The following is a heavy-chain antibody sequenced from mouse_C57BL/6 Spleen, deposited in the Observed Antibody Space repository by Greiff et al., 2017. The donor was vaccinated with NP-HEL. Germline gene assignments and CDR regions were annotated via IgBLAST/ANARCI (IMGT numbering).Heavy chain of an antibody. CDR3: ARDSSGYDY. J-gene: IGHJ2*01. Sequence: QVQLQQSGAELVKPGASVKLSCKASGYTFTSYWMHWVKQRPGQGLEWIGMIHPNSGSTNYNEKFKSKATLTVDKSSSTAYIQLSSLTSEDSAVYYCARDSSGYDYWGQGTTLTGSS. V-gene: IGHV1-64*01. CDR2: IHPNSGST. CDR1: GYTFTSYW. D-gene: IGHD3-2*02.